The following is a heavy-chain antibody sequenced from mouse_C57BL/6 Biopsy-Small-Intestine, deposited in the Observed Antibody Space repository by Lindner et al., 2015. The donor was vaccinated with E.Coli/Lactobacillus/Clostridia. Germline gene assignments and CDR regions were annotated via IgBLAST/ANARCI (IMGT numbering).Heavy chain of an antibody. D-gene: IGHD2-3*01. CDR3: ARSADGYYGDYYFDY. CDR2: IYTGDGDT. CDR1: ENAFSRYW. V-gene: IGHV1-80*01. J-gene: IGHJ2*01. Sequence: VQLQESGAELVKPGASLKISCKGSENAFSRYWINWVKQRPGKGLEWIGQIYTGDGDTNYNEKFKGKATLTADKSSNTAYMQLSSLTSEDSAVYFCARSADGYYGDYYFDYWGQGTTLTVSS.